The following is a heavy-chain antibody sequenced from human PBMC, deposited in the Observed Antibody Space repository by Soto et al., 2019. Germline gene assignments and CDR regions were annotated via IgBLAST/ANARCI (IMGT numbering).Heavy chain of an antibody. CDR2: IWYDGSNK. D-gene: IGHD6-13*01. J-gene: IGHJ4*02. CDR1: GFTFSSYG. Sequence: QVQLVESGGGVVQPGRSLRLSCAASGFTFSSYGMHWVRQAPGKGLEWVAVIWYDGSNKYYADSVKGRFTISRDNSKNTLYLQMNSLRAEDTAVYYCAREGRRIAAAGGYFDYWGQGTLVTVSS. V-gene: IGHV3-33*01. CDR3: AREGRRIAAAGGYFDY.